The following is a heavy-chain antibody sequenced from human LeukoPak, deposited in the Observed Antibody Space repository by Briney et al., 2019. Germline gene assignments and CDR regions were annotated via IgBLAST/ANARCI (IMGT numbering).Heavy chain of an antibody. CDR3: ARGGYDFWSGVRADY. V-gene: IGHV1-18*01. CDR2: ISAYNGNA. CDR1: GYTFTSYG. D-gene: IGHD3-3*01. Sequence: ASVKVSCKASGYTFTSYGISWVRQAPGQGLEWMGWISAYNGNANYAQKLQGRVTMTTDTSTSTAYMELRSLRSDDTAVYYCARGGYDFWSGVRADYWGQGTLVTVSS. J-gene: IGHJ4*02.